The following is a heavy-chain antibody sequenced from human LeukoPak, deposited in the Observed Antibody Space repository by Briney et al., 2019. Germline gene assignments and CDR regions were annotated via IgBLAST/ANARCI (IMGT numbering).Heavy chain of an antibody. Sequence: PGGSLRLSCAASGFTFSNYGASWVRQAPGKGLDWVSSISGSGGDTHYTDSVKGRFTISRDNSKSTLYLQMNSLRVDDTAIYYCAKMGSWRVSEYWGQGTLVTVAS. CDR2: ISGSGGDT. J-gene: IGHJ4*02. V-gene: IGHV3-23*01. CDR3: AKMGSWRVSEY. D-gene: IGHD1-1*01. CDR1: GFTFSNYG.